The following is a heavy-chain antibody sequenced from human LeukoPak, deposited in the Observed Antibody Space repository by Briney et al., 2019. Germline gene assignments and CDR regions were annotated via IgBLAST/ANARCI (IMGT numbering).Heavy chain of an antibody. CDR2: IQSDGTTK. CDR3: AKDHPVLHY. V-gene: IGHV3-30*02. CDR1: GFTFSSYG. Sequence: GGSLRLSCVASGFTFSSYGMHWVRQAPGNGLESVAFIQSDGTTKYVDSVKGRFTISRDISKNTLYLQMNSLRVEDTAVYYCAKDHPVLHYWGQGTLVTVSS. J-gene: IGHJ4*02.